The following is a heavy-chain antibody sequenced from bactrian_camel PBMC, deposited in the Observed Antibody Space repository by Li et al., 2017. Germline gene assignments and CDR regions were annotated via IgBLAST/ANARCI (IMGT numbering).Heavy chain of an antibody. D-gene: IGHD4*01. J-gene: IGHJ4*01. Sequence: QLVESGGGLVQPGGSLRLSCTTSGFTFSTYCMAWFRQAPGKEREGVASINADGTSNYDSSVKGRFIISQDSAKNTLFLQMNSLKPEDTARYYCAADPLRPCFSDYLQWFQYSGQGTQVTVS. CDR1: GFTFSTYC. CDR3: AADPLRPCFSDYLQWFQY. CDR2: INADGTS. V-gene: IGHV3S26*01.